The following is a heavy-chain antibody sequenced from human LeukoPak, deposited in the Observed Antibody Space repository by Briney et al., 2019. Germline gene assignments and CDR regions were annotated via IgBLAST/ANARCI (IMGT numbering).Heavy chain of an antibody. D-gene: IGHD1-20*01. J-gene: IGHJ3*02. CDR3: AREQRQYNWNRHDAFDI. CDR2: ISGSGGST. CDR1: GFTFSSYA. V-gene: IGHV3-23*01. Sequence: GGSLRLSCAASGFTFSSYAMSWVRQAPGKGLEWVSAISGSGGSTYYADSVKGRFTISRDNAKNSLYLQMNSLRAEDTAVYYCAREQRQYNWNRHDAFDIWGQGTMVTVSS.